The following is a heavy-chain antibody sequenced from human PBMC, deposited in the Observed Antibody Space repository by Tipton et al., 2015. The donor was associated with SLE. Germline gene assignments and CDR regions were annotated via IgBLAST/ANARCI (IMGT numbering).Heavy chain of an antibody. J-gene: IGHJ4*02. D-gene: IGHD3-10*01. CDR1: GYSFTSYW. V-gene: IGHV5-51*01. CDR2: IYPRDSDV. Sequence: QLVQSGAEVKRTGESLKISCQGSGYSFTSYWIGWVRQMPGKGLEWMGIIYPRDSDVRYSPSFRGQVTISADKSINTAYLQWSSLRASDTAIYYCARHLSGYYGPSFDYWGQGTLVTVSS. CDR3: ARHLSGYYGPSFDY.